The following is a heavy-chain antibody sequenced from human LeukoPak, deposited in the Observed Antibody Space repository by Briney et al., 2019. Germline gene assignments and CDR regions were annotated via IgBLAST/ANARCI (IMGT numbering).Heavy chain of an antibody. CDR3: ARVMGSGWTGFDY. Sequence: SQTLSLTCTVSGGSISSGGYYWSWIRQHPGDGLEWIGYIYYSGSTYYNPSLKSRVTISIDTSKNQFSLKLSSVTAADTAVYYCARVMGSGWTGFDYWGQGTLVTVSS. J-gene: IGHJ4*02. D-gene: IGHD6-19*01. CDR2: IYYSGST. V-gene: IGHV4-31*02. CDR1: GGSISSGGYY.